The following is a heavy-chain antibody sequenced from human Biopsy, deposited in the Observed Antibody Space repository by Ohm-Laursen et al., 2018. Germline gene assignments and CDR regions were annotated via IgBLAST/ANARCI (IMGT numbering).Heavy chain of an antibody. CDR3: ARSTGWYGDLYYFDY. Sequence: GASVKVSCKASGYSFTSYYMHWVRQAPGQGLEWMGMINPSGSTTSYPQIFQGRVTVTRDTSKSTVYMELSSLRSADTAVYFCARSTGWYGDLYYFDYWGQGTLVTVSS. CDR2: INPSGSTT. V-gene: IGHV1-46*01. D-gene: IGHD6-19*01. CDR1: GYSFTSYY. J-gene: IGHJ4*02.